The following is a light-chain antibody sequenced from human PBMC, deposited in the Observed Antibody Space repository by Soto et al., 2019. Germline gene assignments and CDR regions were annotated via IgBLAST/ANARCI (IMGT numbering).Light chain of an antibody. CDR3: QSYDSSLSAVV. V-gene: IGLV1-40*01. J-gene: IGLJ2*01. CDR2: GNS. CDR1: SSNIGAGYD. Sequence: QSVLTQPPSVSGAPGQRVTISCTGSSSNIGAGYDVHWYQQLPGTAPKLLISGNSNWPSGVPDRFSGSKSGTSASLAITGLQAEDEADYYCQSYDSSLSAVVFGEGTKLTVL.